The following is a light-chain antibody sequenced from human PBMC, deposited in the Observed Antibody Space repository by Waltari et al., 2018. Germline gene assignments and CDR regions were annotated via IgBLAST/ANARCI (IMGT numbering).Light chain of an antibody. V-gene: IGKV1-39*01. Sequence: DIQLTQSPSSLSASIGDRVTITCRASQSIVTYLNWYQEKPGKAPKLLISAASSLYSGVPSRFSGSGSGTDFTLSISSLQPEDFGTYYCQQSFVSPWTFGQGTKVEIK. CDR1: QSIVTY. CDR3: QQSFVSPWT. J-gene: IGKJ1*01. CDR2: AAS.